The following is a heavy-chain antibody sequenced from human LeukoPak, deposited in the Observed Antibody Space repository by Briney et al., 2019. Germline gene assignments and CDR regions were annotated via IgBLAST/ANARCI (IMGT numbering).Heavy chain of an antibody. Sequence: PVKVSCKASGGTFSSYAISWVRQAPGQGLEWMGGIIPIFGTANYAQKFQGRVTITADESTSTAYMELSSLRSEDTAVYYCASRADIASGWYKGGDQFDYWGQGTLVTVSS. CDR3: ASRADIASGWYKGGDQFDY. D-gene: IGHD6-19*01. CDR1: GGTFSSYA. V-gene: IGHV1-69*13. J-gene: IGHJ4*02. CDR2: IIPIFGTA.